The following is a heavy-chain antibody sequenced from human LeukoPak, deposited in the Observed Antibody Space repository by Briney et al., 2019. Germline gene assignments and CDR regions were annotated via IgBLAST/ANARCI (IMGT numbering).Heavy chain of an antibody. J-gene: IGHJ4*02. Sequence: GGSLRLSCAVSGFTFNNYDMSWVRQAPGKGLEWVSGISASSGSTYYADSVRGRFTISKDNSKNTLFLQMNSLRAEDTAVYCCASRGDSGYVWGQGTLVTVSS. CDR3: ASRGDSGYV. CDR1: GFTFNNYD. CDR2: ISASSGST. D-gene: IGHD5-12*01. V-gene: IGHV3-23*01.